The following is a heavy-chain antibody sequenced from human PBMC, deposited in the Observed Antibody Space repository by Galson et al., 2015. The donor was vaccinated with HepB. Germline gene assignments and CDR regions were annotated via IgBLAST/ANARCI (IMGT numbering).Heavy chain of an antibody. CDR3: AAAPTFSCGSTSCPWYFDL. Sequence: SVKVSCKASGFTFTSSAMQWVRQARGRRLEWIGWIVVGSGNTNYAQKFQERVTITRDMSTSTAYMELSSLRSEDTAVYYCAAAPTFSCGSTSCPWYFDLWGRGTLVTVSS. V-gene: IGHV1-58*02. J-gene: IGHJ2*01. CDR2: IVVGSGNT. D-gene: IGHD2-2*01. CDR1: GFTFTSSA.